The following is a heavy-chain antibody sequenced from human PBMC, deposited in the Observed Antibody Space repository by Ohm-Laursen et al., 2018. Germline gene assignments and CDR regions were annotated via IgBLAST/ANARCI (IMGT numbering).Heavy chain of an antibody. CDR3: AKDMGRYKNYFDY. D-gene: IGHD5-18*01. V-gene: IGHV3-7*03. J-gene: IGHJ4*02. CDR2: IKQDGSEK. Sequence: SLRLSCAASGFAFSSYWMSWVRQAPGKGLEWVANIKQDGSEKYYADSVKGRFTISRDNAKNSLYPQMNSLRAEDTALYYCAKDMGRYKNYFDYWGQGTLVTVSS. CDR1: GFAFSSYW.